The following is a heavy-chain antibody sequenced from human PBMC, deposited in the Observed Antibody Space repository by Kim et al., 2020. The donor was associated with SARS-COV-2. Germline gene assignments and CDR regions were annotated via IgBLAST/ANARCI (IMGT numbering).Heavy chain of an antibody. CDR2: IYYSGST. Sequence: SETLSLTCTVSGGSISSGGYYWSWIRQHPGKGLEWIGYIYYSGSTYYSPSLKSRVTISVDTSKNQFSLKLTSVTAADTAVYYCARAAIPNWFDPWGQGTLVTISS. CDR3: ARAAIPNWFDP. CDR1: GGSISSGGYY. J-gene: IGHJ5*02. D-gene: IGHD2-21*02. V-gene: IGHV4-31*03.